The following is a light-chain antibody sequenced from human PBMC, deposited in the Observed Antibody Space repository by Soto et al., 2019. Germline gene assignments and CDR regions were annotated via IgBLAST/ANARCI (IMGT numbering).Light chain of an antibody. CDR3: SSYAGYNILYV. V-gene: IGLV2-8*01. CDR1: SGDVGGYNY. Sequence: QSVLTQPPSASGSPGQSVTISCTGTSGDVGGYNYVSWYQQHPGKAPRLMIYEVSKRPSGVPDRFSGSKSGNTASLTVSGLQAEDEADYYCSSYAGYNILYVFGTGTKVTVL. J-gene: IGLJ1*01. CDR2: EVS.